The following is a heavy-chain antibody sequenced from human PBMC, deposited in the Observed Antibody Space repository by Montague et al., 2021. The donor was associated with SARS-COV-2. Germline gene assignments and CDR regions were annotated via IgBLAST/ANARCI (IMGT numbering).Heavy chain of an antibody. Sequence: SVKVSCKASGYTLTSYYIHWVRQAPGQGLEWLGVINPSGGDSTYAQRFQGRVTMTRDTSTSTVYMELSSLRSEDTAVYYCARRWSQTYYYGMDVWGQGTTVTVSS. D-gene: IGHD4-23*01. CDR3: ARRWSQTYYYGMDV. V-gene: IGHV1-46*01. CDR2: INPSGGDS. J-gene: IGHJ6*02. CDR1: GYTLTSYY.